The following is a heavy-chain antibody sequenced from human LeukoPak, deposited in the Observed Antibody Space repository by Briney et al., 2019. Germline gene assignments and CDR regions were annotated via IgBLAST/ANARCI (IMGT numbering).Heavy chain of an antibody. D-gene: IGHD3-10*01. CDR3: AKDIAYYGSGSYYNVFDY. CDR1: GFTFDDYA. CDR2: ISWNSGSI. J-gene: IGHJ4*02. Sequence: PGGSLRLSCAASGFTFDDYAMHWFRQAPGKGLEWVSGISWNSGSIGYAVSVKGRFTISRDNAKNSLYLQMNSLRAEDTALYYCAKDIAYYGSGSYYNVFDYWGQGTLVTVSS. V-gene: IGHV3-9*01.